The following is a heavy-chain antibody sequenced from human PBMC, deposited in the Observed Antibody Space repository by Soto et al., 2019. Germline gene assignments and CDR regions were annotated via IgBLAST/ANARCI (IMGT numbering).Heavy chain of an antibody. Sequence: GGSLRLSCTASGFTFSSYSMNWVRQVPGKGLEWVSSISSSGVHIYYGDSVKGRFTISRDNTKNSLYLQMNNLRAEDTAVYYCAAESTLNWFDPWGQGTPVTVSS. D-gene: IGHD2-2*01. V-gene: IGHV3-21*01. CDR3: AAESTLNWFDP. J-gene: IGHJ5*02. CDR1: GFTFSSYS. CDR2: ISSSGVHI.